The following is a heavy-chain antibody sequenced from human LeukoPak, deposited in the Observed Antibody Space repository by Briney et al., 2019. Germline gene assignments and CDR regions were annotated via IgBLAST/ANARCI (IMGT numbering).Heavy chain of an antibody. D-gene: IGHD2-15*01. J-gene: IGHJ6*03. V-gene: IGHV4-34*01. CDR2: INHSGST. CDR3: AQAVVAATRYYYYYYMDV. CDR1: GGSFGGYY. Sequence: SETLSLTCAVYGGSFGGYYWSWIRQPPGKGLEWIGEINHSGSTNYNPSLKSRVTISVDTSKNQFSLKLSSVTAADTAVYYCAQAVVAATRYYYYYYMDVWDKGTTLTVSS.